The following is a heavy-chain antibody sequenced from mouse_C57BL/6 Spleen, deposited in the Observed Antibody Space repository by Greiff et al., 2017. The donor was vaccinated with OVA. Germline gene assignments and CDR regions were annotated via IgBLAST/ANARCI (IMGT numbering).Heavy chain of an antibody. CDR3: TRGPYLGDY. Sequence: EVKLQESGEGLVKPGGSLKLSCAASGFTFSSYAMSWVRQTPEKRLEWVAYISSGGDYIYYADTVKGRFTISRDNARNTLYLQMSSLKSEDTAMYYCTRGPYLGDYWGQGTTLTVSS. CDR2: ISSGGDYI. D-gene: IGHD3-1*01. J-gene: IGHJ2*01. CDR1: GFTFSSYA. V-gene: IGHV5-9-1*02.